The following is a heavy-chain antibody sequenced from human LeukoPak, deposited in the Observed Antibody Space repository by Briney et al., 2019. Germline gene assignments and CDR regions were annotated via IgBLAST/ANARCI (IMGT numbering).Heavy chain of an antibody. CDR1: GFAFNNFA. Sequence: GGSLRLSCAASGFAFNNFAMSWVRQAPGKGLEWVSAISTSGDTTWYADSVKGRFTISRDNSWNTQYLHMNSLRAEDTAVYYCAKYRYCTATSCPGVFDYWGQGTLVTVSS. CDR2: ISTSGDTT. CDR3: AKYRYCTATSCPGVFDY. D-gene: IGHD2-8*02. J-gene: IGHJ4*02. V-gene: IGHV3-23*01.